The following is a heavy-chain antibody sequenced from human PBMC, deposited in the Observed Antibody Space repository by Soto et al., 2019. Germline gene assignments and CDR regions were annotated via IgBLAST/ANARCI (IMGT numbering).Heavy chain of an antibody. CDR3: AREKTSYGMDV. CDR1: GYTFTSYD. J-gene: IGHJ6*02. V-gene: IGHV1-8*01. Sequence: QVQLVQSGAEVKKPGASVKVSCKASGYTFTSYDINWVRQATGQGLEWMGWMNPNSGNTGYAQKFQGRVPLTRNTSISAAYLERRSLSSEDTAVYYCAREKTSYGMDVWGQGTTVTVSS. CDR2: MNPNSGNT.